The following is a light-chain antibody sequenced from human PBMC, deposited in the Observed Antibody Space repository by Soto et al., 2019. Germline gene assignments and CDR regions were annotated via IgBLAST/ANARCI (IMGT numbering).Light chain of an antibody. V-gene: IGKV1-17*01. CDR1: QGIRNA. CDR3: LQHNTYPYT. J-gene: IGKJ2*01. CDR2: SAS. Sequence: DIQMTQSPSSLSASVGDRVSITCRASQGIRNALGWYRQKPGKAPERLMYSASSLQTGIPSRFSGSGSGTEFTLTIYSLQPEDFATDYSLQHNTYPYTCGQGTRLDIK.